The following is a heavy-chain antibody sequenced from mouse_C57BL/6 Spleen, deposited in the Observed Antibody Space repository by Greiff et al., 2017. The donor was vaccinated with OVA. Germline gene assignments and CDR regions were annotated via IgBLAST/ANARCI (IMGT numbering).Heavy chain of an antibody. CDR3: ARDSNYGGDYFDY. CDR1: GYTFTSYW. J-gene: IGHJ2*01. D-gene: IGHD2-5*01. Sequence: VQLQQSGAELVRPGSSVKLSCKASGYTFTSYWMDWVKQRPGQGLEWIGNIYPSDSETHYNQKFKDKATLTVDKSSSTAYMQLSSLTSEDSAVYYCARDSNYGGDYFDYWGQGTTLTVSS. CDR2: IYPSDSET. V-gene: IGHV1-61*01.